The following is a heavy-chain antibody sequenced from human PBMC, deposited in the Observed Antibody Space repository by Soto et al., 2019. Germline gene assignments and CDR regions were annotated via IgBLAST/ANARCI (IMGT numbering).Heavy chain of an antibody. CDR2: IFPSGST. CDR1: GGSISSGGYS. Sequence: QLQLQESGSGLVKPSQTLSLTCAVSGGSISSGGYSWSWIRQPPGKGLEWIGYIFPSGSTYYNPSLKSRVTISVDRSKNQCSLKLSSVTAADTAVYYCARCIAAAVDYWGQGTLVTVSS. J-gene: IGHJ4*02. D-gene: IGHD6-13*01. V-gene: IGHV4-30-2*01. CDR3: ARCIAAAVDY.